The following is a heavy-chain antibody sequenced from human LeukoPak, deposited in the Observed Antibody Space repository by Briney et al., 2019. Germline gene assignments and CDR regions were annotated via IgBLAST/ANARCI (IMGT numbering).Heavy chain of an antibody. J-gene: IGHJ6*02. CDR1: GLTFSSYA. CDR2: MSGSGGTT. V-gene: IGHV3-23*01. Sequence: PGGSLRLSCAASGLTFSSYAMSWVRQAPGKGLEWVSGMSGSGGTTYYADSVKGRFTISRDTSKDTLYLQMNSLRAEDTAVYYCAKSTLVAATTYYYYGMDVWGQGTTVTVSS. D-gene: IGHD2-15*01. CDR3: AKSTLVAATTYYYYGMDV.